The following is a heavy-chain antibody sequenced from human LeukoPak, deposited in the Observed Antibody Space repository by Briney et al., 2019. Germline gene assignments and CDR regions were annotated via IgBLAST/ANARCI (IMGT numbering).Heavy chain of an antibody. D-gene: IGHD5-12*01. CDR2: ISSSSSLI. Sequence: QTGGSLRLSCAASGFTFSSYSMHWVRQAPGKGLDWVSYISSSSSLIYYADSVKGRFTISRDNAEKSLYLQMNSLRAEDTAVYYCARASGGDRGYDLYYLDYWGQGSLVTVSS. J-gene: IGHJ4*02. CDR1: GFTFSSYS. V-gene: IGHV3-48*01. CDR3: ARASGGDRGYDLYYLDY.